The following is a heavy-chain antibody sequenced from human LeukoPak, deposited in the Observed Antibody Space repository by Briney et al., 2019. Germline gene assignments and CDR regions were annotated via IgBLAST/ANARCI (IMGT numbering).Heavy chain of an antibody. CDR2: INHSGST. CDR1: GGSISSSNW. D-gene: IGHD3-22*01. J-gene: IGHJ4*02. Sequence: SGTLSLTCAVSGGSISSSNWWSWVRQPPGKGLEWIGEINHSGSTNYNPSLKSRVTISVDTSKNQFSLKLSSVTAADAAVYYCARGRDYYDSSGYYRWGQGTLVTVSS. V-gene: IGHV4-4*02. CDR3: ARGRDYYDSSGYYR.